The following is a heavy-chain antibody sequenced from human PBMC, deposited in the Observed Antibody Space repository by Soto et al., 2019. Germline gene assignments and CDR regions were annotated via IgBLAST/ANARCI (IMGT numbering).Heavy chain of an antibody. CDR1: GFTVSSNY. CDR3: ARDWAYYYGWGVLRH. J-gene: IGHJ4*02. CDR2: IYSGGST. D-gene: IGHD3-10*01. Sequence: EVQLVESGGGLVQPGGSLRLSCAASGFTVSSNYMSWVRQAPGKGLEWVSVIYSGGSTYYADSVKGRFTISRDNSKNTLYSQMNSLRAEDTALYYCARDWAYYYGWGVLRHWGQVTLVTVAS. V-gene: IGHV3-66*01.